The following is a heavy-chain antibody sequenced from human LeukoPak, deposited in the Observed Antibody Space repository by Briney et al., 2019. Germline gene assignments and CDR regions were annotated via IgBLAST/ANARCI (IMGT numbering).Heavy chain of an antibody. J-gene: IGHJ4*02. V-gene: IGHV1-69*13. CDR1: GGTFSSYA. CDR3: ARGPLYYDTKYYFDY. Sequence: EASVKVSCKASGGTFSSYAISWVRQAPGQGLEWMGGIIPIFGTANYAQKFQGRVTITADESTSTAYMELSSLRSEDTAVYYCARGPLYYDTKYYFDYWGQGTLVTVSS. CDR2: IIPIFGTA. D-gene: IGHD3-9*01.